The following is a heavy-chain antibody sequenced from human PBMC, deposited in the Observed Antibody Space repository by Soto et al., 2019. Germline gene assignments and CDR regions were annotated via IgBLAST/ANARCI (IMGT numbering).Heavy chain of an antibody. V-gene: IGHV4-34*01. D-gene: IGHD6-19*01. Sequence: PSETLSLTCAVYGGSFSGYYWTWIRQPPGKGLEWIGQINHGGTTIYNPSLKSRVTMSIDTSKNQFSPRVTSVTAADTAVYYCARARGRSSGWGAYYYYGLDVWGQGTTVTVSS. CDR3: ARARGRSSGWGAYYYYGLDV. CDR1: GGSFSGYY. J-gene: IGHJ6*02. CDR2: INHGGTT.